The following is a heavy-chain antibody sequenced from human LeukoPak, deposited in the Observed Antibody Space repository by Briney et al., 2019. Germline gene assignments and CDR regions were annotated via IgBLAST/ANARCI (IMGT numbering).Heavy chain of an antibody. Sequence: ASMKVSCKASGYTFTSYGISWVRQAPGQGLEWMGWISAYNGNTNYAQKLQGRVTMTTDTSTSTAYMELRSLRSDDTAVYYCARVFLSSGWMGKLWDYWGQGTLVTVSS. CDR1: GYTFTSYG. CDR3: ARVFLSSGWMGKLWDY. J-gene: IGHJ4*02. CDR2: ISAYNGNT. D-gene: IGHD6-19*01. V-gene: IGHV1-18*01.